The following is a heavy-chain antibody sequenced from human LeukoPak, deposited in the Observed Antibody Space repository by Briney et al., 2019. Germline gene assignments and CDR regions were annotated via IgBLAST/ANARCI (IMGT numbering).Heavy chain of an antibody. CDR3: ARHVGPHTSGDY. V-gene: IGHV5-51*01. CDR1: GYSFTSYW. CDR2: IYPGDSDT. Sequence: KVGESLKISCKGSGYSFTSYWIGWVRQMPGKGLEWIGIIYPGDSDTRYSPSFQGQVTISADKSITTAYLQWSSLTASDTAMYYCARHVGPHTSGDYWGQGTLVTVSS. D-gene: IGHD3-10*01. J-gene: IGHJ4*02.